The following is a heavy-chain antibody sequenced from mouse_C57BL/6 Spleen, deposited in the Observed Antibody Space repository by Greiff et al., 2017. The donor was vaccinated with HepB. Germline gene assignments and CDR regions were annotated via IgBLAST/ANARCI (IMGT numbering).Heavy chain of an antibody. Sequence: DVQLQESGPGLVKPSQSLSLTCSVTGYSIPSGYYWNWIRQFPGNNLEWMGYISYDGSNNYNPSLKNRISITRDTSKNQFFLKLNSVTTEDTATYYCARDAPPYYAMDYWGQGTSVTVSS. CDR2: ISYDGSN. J-gene: IGHJ4*01. CDR1: GYSIPSGYY. V-gene: IGHV3-6*01. D-gene: IGHD6-1*01. CDR3: ARDAPPYYAMDY.